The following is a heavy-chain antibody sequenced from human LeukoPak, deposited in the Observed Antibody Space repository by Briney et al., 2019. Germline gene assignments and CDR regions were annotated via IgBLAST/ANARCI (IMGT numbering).Heavy chain of an antibody. J-gene: IGHJ4*02. V-gene: IGHV3-23*01. D-gene: IGHD3-16*02. CDR3: AKAPPEGSYHFDY. Sequence: GGTLRLSCAASGFTFSNYGMSWVRQAPGKGLEWVSVISGSGDRTYYADSVKGRFTISRDNSMNTLSLQMNSLRAEDTAVYYCAKAPPEGSYHFDYWGQGTLVTVSS. CDR2: ISGSGDRT. CDR1: GFTFSNYG.